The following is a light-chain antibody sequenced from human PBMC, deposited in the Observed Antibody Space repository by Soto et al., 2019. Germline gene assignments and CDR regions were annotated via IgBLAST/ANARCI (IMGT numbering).Light chain of an antibody. CDR1: SSDVGTYNY. J-gene: IGLJ1*01. CDR2: EVS. CDR3: SSYTSISTYV. Sequence: QSALTQPASVSGSPGQSITISCTGTSSDVGTYNYVSWYQQHPGKAPKLMIYEVSNRPSGVSNRFSGSKSGSTASLTISGLQAEDEADYYCSSYTSISTYVFGTGTKVTVL. V-gene: IGLV2-14*01.